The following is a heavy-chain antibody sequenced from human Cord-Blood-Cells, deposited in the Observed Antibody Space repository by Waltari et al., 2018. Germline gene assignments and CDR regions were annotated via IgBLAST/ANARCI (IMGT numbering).Heavy chain of an antibody. V-gene: IGHV1-24*01. J-gene: IGHJ4*02. CDR3: ATPDFWSGYSPLNFDY. CDR2: FDPEDGET. CDR1: GYTLTELS. D-gene: IGHD3-3*01. Sequence: QVQLVQSGAEVKKPGASVKVSCKVSGYTLTELSMHWVRQAPGKGLEWMGGFDPEDGETIYAQKFQGRVTMTEDTSTDTAYMELSSLRSEDTAVYYCATPDFWSGYSPLNFDYWGQGTLVTVSS.